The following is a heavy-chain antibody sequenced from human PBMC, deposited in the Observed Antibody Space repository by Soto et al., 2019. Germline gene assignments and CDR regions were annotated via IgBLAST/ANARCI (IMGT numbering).Heavy chain of an antibody. CDR1: GGTFSSYA. V-gene: IGHV1-69*13. J-gene: IGHJ6*02. Sequence: ASVKVSCKASGGTFSSYAISWVRQAPGQGLEWMGGIIPIFGTANYAQKFQGRVTITADESTSTAYMELSSLRSEDTAVYYCARLVMGHLVGAHQDYYYYGTDVWGQGTTVTVSS. D-gene: IGHD1-26*01. CDR2: IIPIFGTA. CDR3: ARLVMGHLVGAHQDYYYYGTDV.